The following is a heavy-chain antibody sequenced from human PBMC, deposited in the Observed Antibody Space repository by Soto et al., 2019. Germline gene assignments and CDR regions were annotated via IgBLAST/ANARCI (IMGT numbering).Heavy chain of an antibody. CDR2: ISAYNGNT. CDR3: ARRLGHFAFDI. J-gene: IGHJ3*02. V-gene: IGHV1-18*01. D-gene: IGHD3-3*02. CDR1: GYTFTSYG. Sequence: ASVKVSCKASGYTFTSYGISWVRQAPGQGLEWMGWISAYNGNTNYAQKLQGRVTRTTDTSTSTVYMELRSLRSDDTAVYYCARRLGHFAFDIWGQGTMVTVSS.